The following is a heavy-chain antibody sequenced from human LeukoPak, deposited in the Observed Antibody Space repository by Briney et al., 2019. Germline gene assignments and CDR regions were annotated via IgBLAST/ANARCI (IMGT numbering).Heavy chain of an antibody. CDR1: GFTFKNYG. CDR2: ISSAGSTK. CDR3: ARDISGSNGVGDY. J-gene: IGHJ4*02. Sequence: GGSLRLSCVASGFTFKNYGMNWVRQAPGKGLEWDSYISSAGSTKYYADSVKGRFTISRDNAKSSLLLQMSSLRAEDTAVYFCARDISGSNGVGDYWGQGSLVTVSS. D-gene: IGHD2-8*01. V-gene: IGHV3-48*03.